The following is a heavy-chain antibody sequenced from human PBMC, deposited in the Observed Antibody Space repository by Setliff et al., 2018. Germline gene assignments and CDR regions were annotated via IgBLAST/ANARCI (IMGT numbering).Heavy chain of an antibody. CDR3: ARVDGYNSAFDI. D-gene: IGHD5-12*01. Sequence: ASVKVSCKASGGTFSSYAISWVRQAPGQGLEWMGWMNPNSGNTGYAQKFQGRVTMTRNTSTSTAYMELRSLRSDDTAVYYCARVDGYNSAFDIWGQGTMVTVSS. V-gene: IGHV1-8*02. CDR1: GGTFSSYA. J-gene: IGHJ3*02. CDR2: MNPNSGNT.